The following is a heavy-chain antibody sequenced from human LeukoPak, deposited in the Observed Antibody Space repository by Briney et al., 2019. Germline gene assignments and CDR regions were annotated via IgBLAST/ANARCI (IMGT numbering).Heavy chain of an antibody. V-gene: IGHV1-18*01. CDR3: ARASYSSGWYGSFSFDY. CDR1: GYTFTSYG. D-gene: IGHD6-19*01. J-gene: IGHJ4*02. Sequence: ASVKVSCKASGYTFTSYGISWVRQAPGQGLEWMGWISAYNGSTNYAQKLQGRVTMTTDTSTSTAYMELRSLRSDDTAVYYCARASYSSGWYGSFSFDYWGQGTLVTVSS. CDR2: ISAYNGST.